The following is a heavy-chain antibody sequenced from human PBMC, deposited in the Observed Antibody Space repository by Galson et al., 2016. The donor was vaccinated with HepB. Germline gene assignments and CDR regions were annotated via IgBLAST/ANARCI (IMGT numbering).Heavy chain of an antibody. CDR2: IKQDESEE. D-gene: IGHD1-1*01. Sequence: LSCAASGFTFSSYWMNWVRQAPGKGLEWVANIKQDESEENYVDSVKGRFTISRDNAKKSVYLQMNRLRVEDTAVYYCTGTPRLYYYYSGLDVWGQGTTVTVSS. CDR3: TGTPRLYYYYSGLDV. CDR1: GFTFSSYW. V-gene: IGHV3-7*03. J-gene: IGHJ6*02.